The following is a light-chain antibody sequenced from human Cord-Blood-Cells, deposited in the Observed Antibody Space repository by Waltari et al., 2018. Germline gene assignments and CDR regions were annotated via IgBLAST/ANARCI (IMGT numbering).Light chain of an antibody. V-gene: IGLV3-25*03. CDR3: QAADSSGTYAV. CDR1: ALPKQY. Sequence: SYELTQPPSVSVSPGQTARITCSGDALPKQYAYWYQQKPGQAPVLVRYKDRVSPAVIPERFSGPSSGTTVTLTISGVQAEDEADYYCQAADSSGTYAVFGGGTQLTVL. CDR2: KDR. J-gene: IGLJ7*01.